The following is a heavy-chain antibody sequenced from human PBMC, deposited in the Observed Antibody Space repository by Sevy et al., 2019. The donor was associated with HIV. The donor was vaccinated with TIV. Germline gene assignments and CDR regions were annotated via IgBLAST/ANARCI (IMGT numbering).Heavy chain of an antibody. CDR2: ISTRGGST. J-gene: IGHJ4*02. V-gene: IGHV3-23*01. Sequence: GGSLRLSCAASGFTFTTYGMTWVHQAPGKGLEWISTISTRGGSTYYADSVKGRFTISRDNSKNMLYLQMNSLRAEDTAVYYCAAVDQFDFWGQGTLVTVSS. CDR1: GFTFTTYG. CDR3: AAVDQFDF. D-gene: IGHD2-2*01.